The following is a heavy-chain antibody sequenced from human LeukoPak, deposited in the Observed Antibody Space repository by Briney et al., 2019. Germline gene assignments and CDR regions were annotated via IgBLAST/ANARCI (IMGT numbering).Heavy chain of an antibody. CDR1: GFTFDDYA. J-gene: IGHJ4*02. CDR3: AKDYSSSWFDY. D-gene: IGHD6-13*01. V-gene: IGHV3-9*01. Sequence: GGSLRLSCAASGFTFDDYAMHWVRQAPGKGLEWVSGISWNSGSIGYADSVKGRFTISRDNAKNSLYLQMNSLRAEDTALYYCAKDYSSSWFDYWGQGTLVTVSS. CDR2: ISWNSGSI.